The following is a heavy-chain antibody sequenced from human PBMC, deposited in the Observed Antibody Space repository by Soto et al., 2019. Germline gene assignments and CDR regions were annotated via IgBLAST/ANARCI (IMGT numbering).Heavy chain of an antibody. CDR2: LYDVDGS. Sequence: DVQLVESGGGLIPPGESLRLSCAAFGLTISGKKYVAWVRQAPGKGLEWVSGLYDVDGSFYADSVRGRFTTSSDSSKTTVYLQMNDLRPDDTAVYYCATWHEREHAYDVWGQGTTVTVSS. CDR3: ATWHEREHAYDV. V-gene: IGHV3-53*01. J-gene: IGHJ3*01. CDR1: GLTISGKKY. D-gene: IGHD1-1*01.